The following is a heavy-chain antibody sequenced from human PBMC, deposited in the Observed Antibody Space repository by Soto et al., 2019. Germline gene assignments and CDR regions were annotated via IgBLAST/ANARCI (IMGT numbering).Heavy chain of an antibody. CDR3: ARGRVPIRGWFYYYMDV. Sequence: SETLSLTCTVSGGSMSSGRYYWSWIRQHPGKGLEWIGYIYYSGSACYNPSLKSRVTMSVDTSKNQFSLKLSSVTAADTAVFYCARGRVPIRGWFYYYMDVWGKGTTVTVSS. D-gene: IGHD6-19*01. V-gene: IGHV4-31*03. CDR2: IYYSGSA. J-gene: IGHJ6*03. CDR1: GGSMSSGRYY.